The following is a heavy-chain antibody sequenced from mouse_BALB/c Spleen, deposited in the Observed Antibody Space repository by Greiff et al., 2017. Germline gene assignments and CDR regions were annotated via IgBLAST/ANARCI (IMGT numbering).Heavy chain of an antibody. V-gene: IGHV1-87*01. Sequence: QVQLQQSGAELARPGASVKLSCKASGYTFTSYWMQWVKQRPGQGLEWIGAIYPGDGDTRYTQKFKGKATLTADKSSSTAYMQLSSLASEDSAVYYCAREGMVTRAMDYWGQGTSVTVSS. CDR1: GYTFTSYW. J-gene: IGHJ4*01. CDR3: AREGMVTRAMDY. CDR2: IYPGDGDT. D-gene: IGHD2-10*02.